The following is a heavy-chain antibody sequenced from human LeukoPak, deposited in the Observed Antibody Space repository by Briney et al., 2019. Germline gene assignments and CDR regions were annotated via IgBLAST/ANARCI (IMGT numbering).Heavy chain of an antibody. J-gene: IGHJ1*01. CDR2: INPNSGGT. V-gene: IGHV1-2*02. D-gene: IGHD3-9*01. CDR3: ARDRDDILTGYYTAEYFQH. Sequence: GAPVKVSCKASGYTFTGYYMHWVRQAPGQGLEWMGWINPNSGGTNYAQKFQGRVTMTRDTSISTAYMELSRLRSDDTAVYYCARDRDDILTGYYTAEYFQHWGQGTLDTVSS. CDR1: GYTFTGYY.